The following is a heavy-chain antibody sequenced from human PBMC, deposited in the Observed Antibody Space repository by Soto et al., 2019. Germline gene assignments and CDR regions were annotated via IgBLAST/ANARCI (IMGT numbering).Heavy chain of an antibody. Sequence: GGSLSLSCAASGFPFSSYPMAWVRQAAGKGLEWVSSTSGSGDSSQYADSVKGRFTISRDNFKNILYLQMNSLRAEDTALYYCAKYYYTSGSLYRFFDDWGLGTLVTVSS. CDR3: AKYYYTSGSLYRFFDD. D-gene: IGHD3-10*01. CDR2: TSGSGDSS. CDR1: GFPFSSYP. J-gene: IGHJ4*02. V-gene: IGHV3-23*01.